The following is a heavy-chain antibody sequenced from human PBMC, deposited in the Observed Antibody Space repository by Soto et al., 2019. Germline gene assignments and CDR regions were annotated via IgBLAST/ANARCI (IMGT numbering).Heavy chain of an antibody. CDR3: ARGRWTGTGYYFDY. CDR2: INHSGST. CDR1: GGSFSGYY. D-gene: IGHD1-7*01. V-gene: IGHV4-34*01. Sequence: PSETLSLTCAVYGGSFSGYYWSWIRQPPGKGLEWIGEINHSGSTNYDPSLKSRVTISVDTSKNQFSLKLSSVTAADTAVYYCARGRWTGTGYYFDYWGQGTLVTVS. J-gene: IGHJ4*02.